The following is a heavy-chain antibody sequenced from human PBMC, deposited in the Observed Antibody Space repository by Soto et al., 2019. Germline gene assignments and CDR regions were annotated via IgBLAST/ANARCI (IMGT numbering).Heavy chain of an antibody. J-gene: IGHJ5*02. CDR2: ISSTTNYI. Sequence: GGSLRLCCTASGGTSMELRRNWVRQATGEGIAWVSPISSTTNYIYYGDSMKGRFTISRDNAKNSLYLEMNSLGAEDPSLYYCASGSQDFTTTFASWGKGTLVTVSP. CDR3: ASGSQDFTTTFAS. V-gene: IGHV3-21*06. D-gene: IGHD1-1*01. CDR1: GGTSMELR.